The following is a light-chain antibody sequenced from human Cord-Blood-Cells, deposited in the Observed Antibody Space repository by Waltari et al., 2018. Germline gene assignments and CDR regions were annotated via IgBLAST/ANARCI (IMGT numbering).Light chain of an antibody. Sequence: QSALTQPASVSGSPGQSITISCTGTSSDVGSYNLVSWYQQHPGKAPKLMIYEGSKRPSGVSNRVSGSKSGNTASLTISGLQAEDEADYYCCSHAGSSTWLVFGGGTKLTVL. CDR2: EGS. CDR3: CSHAGSSTWLV. V-gene: IGLV2-23*01. J-gene: IGLJ2*01. CDR1: SSDVGSYNL.